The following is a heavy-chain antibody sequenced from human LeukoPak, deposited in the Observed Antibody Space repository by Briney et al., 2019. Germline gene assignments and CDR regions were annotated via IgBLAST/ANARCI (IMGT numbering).Heavy chain of an antibody. CDR1: GYTFTGYY. D-gene: IGHD3-3*01. Sequence: VASVKVSCKASGYTFTGYYTHWVRQAPGQGLEWMGWINPNSGGTNYAQKFQGRVTMTRDTSISTAYMELSRLRSDDTAVYYCARYQYDFWSGYLDYWGQGTLVTVSS. J-gene: IGHJ4*02. CDR2: INPNSGGT. V-gene: IGHV1-2*02. CDR3: ARYQYDFWSGYLDY.